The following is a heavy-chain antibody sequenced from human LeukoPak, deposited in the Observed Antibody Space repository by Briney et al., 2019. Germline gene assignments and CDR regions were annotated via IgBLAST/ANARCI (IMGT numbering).Heavy chain of an antibody. CDR3: ARDPGITMVRGVIT. J-gene: IGHJ4*02. CDR1: GGTFSSYT. V-gene: IGHV1-69*16. D-gene: IGHD3-10*01. CDR2: IIPILGIA. Sequence: GASVKVSCKASGGTFSSYTISWVRQAPGQGLEWMGGIIPILGIANYAQKFQGRVTITTDESTSTAYMELSSLRSEDTAVYYCARDPGITMVRGVITWGQGTLVTVSS.